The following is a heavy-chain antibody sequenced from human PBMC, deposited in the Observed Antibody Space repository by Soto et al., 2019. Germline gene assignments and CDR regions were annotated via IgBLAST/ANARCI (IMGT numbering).Heavy chain of an antibody. D-gene: IGHD3-10*02. CDR2: IDPSDSYT. CDR3: ARHVDYYYYYGMDV. Sequence: GESVKISCKGSGYSFTSYWISWGRQMPGKGMEWMGRIDPSDSYTNYSPSFQGHVTTSADKSISTAYLQWSSLKASDTAMYYCARHVDYYYYYGMDVWGQGTTVTVSS. V-gene: IGHV5-10-1*01. CDR1: GYSFTSYW. J-gene: IGHJ6*02.